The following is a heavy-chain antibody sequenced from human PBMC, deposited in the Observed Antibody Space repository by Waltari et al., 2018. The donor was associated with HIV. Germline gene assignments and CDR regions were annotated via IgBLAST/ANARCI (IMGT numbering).Heavy chain of an antibody. CDR1: GGTFSRNA. Sequence: QVQLVQSGAEVKKPGSSVKVSCKAFGGTFSRNAISWVRQAPGQGREWVGGIVPIFGSTTYAQRFQGRVTITADESSTTAYMDLSSLRSEDTAVYYCARDLFSRNSGYDWALGNWGQGTLVTVSS. J-gene: IGHJ4*02. CDR2: IVPIFGST. V-gene: IGHV1-69*01. D-gene: IGHD5-12*01. CDR3: ARDLFSRNSGYDWALGN.